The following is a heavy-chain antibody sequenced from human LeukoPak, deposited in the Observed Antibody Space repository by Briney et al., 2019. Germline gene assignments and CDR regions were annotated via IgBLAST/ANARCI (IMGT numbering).Heavy chain of an antibody. CDR2: IRQDGGDK. CDR1: GFTFSNFW. D-gene: IGHD6-13*01. Sequence: GGSLRLSCAASGFTFSNFWMTWVRQAPGKGPEWLATIRQDGGDKWYVDSVKGRFTISRDNARDSLYLQMNNLRAEDTAVYYCARGTYGSSIAAAGGPLDFDYWGQGTLVTVSS. CDR3: ARGTYGSSIAAAGGPLDFDY. J-gene: IGHJ4*02. V-gene: IGHV3-7*01.